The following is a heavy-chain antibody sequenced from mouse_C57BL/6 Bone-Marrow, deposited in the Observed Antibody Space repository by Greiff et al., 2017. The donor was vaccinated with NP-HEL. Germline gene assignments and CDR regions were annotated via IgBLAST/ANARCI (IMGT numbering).Heavy chain of an antibody. CDR2: ISSGSSTI. Sequence: EVKLMESGGGLVKPGGSLKLSCAASGFTFSDYGMHWVRQAPEKGLEWVAYISSGSSTIYYADTVKGRFTISRDNAKNTLFLQLTSLRSEDTAMYYCARGYQTWYFEVWGTGTTVTVSS. V-gene: IGHV5-17*01. J-gene: IGHJ1*03. CDR3: ARGYQTWYFEV. CDR1: GFTFSDYG. D-gene: IGHD2-2*01.